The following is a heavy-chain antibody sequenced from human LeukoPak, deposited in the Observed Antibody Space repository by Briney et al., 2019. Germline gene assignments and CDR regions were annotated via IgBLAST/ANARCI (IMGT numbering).Heavy chain of an antibody. Sequence: TSETLSLTCAVYGGSFSGYYWSWIRQPPGKGREWIGEINHSGSTNYNPSLKSRVTISVDTSTNQFSLKLSSVNAADTAVYYCARGLYYYDSSGYSDDAFDIWGQGTMVTVSS. D-gene: IGHD3-22*01. CDR3: ARGLYYYDSSGYSDDAFDI. CDR1: GGSFSGYY. J-gene: IGHJ3*02. CDR2: INHSGST. V-gene: IGHV4-34*01.